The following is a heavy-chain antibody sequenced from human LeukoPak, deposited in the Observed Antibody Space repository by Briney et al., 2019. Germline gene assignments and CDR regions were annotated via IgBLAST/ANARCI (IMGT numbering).Heavy chain of an antibody. J-gene: IGHJ4*02. CDR2: IKEDGTKT. Sequence: GGSLRLSCAASGFIFSTSWMTWVRQAPGKGPEWVANIKEDGTKTFYVDSVKGRFTISRDNAKNSLYLQMNSLRAEDTAVYYCARVYDILTGPLDYWGQGTLVTVSS. CDR3: ARVYDILTGPLDY. D-gene: IGHD3-9*01. V-gene: IGHV3-7*01. CDR1: GFIFSTSW.